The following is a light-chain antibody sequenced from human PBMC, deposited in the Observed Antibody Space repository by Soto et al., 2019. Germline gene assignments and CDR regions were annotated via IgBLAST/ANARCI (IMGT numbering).Light chain of an antibody. CDR2: GAY. V-gene: IGKV1-33*01. CDR1: QDITNY. Sequence: DLPMTQSPSSLSASVGDRVTISCQASQDITNYLNWYQQKPGKAPKLLIYGAYNLETGVPSRFSGSGSGTDFTFTISSLQPEDFAAYYCQQYDNLPYTFGQGTKLEIK. J-gene: IGKJ2*01. CDR3: QQYDNLPYT.